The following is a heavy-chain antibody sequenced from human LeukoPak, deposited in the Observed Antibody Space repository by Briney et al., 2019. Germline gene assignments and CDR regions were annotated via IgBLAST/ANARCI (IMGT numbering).Heavy chain of an antibody. CDR1: GDSINDYY. V-gene: IGHV4-59*01. Sequence: SETLSLTCTVSGDSINDYYWSWIRQPPGKGLEWIGYVFYTGKTNYNPSLKSRVTISMDTSNNQSSLKLTSVTAADTAVYYCARGNYDSSYYFDYWGQGTLVTVSS. CDR3: ARGNYDSSYYFDY. CDR2: VFYTGKT. D-gene: IGHD3-22*01. J-gene: IGHJ4*02.